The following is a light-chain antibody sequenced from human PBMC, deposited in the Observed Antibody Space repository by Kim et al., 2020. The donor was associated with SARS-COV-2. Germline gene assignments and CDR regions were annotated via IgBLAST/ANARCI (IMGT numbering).Light chain of an antibody. V-gene: IGKV3-15*01. CDR3: QQYSNWPSIT. J-gene: IGKJ5*01. Sequence: SPGERATLSGRASQSVSSKLAWYQQKPGQAPRLLIYGASTRATGIPARLSGSGSGTEFTLTISILQSEDFAVYYCQQYSNWPSITFGQGTRLEIK. CDR2: GAS. CDR1: QSVSSK.